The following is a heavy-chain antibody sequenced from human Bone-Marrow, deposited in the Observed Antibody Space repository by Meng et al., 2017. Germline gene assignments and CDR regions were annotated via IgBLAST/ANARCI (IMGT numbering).Heavy chain of an antibody. CDR1: GFSFSNFA. CDR2: ISHDGTKT. Sequence: GESLKISCAASGFSFSNFAMHWVRQAPGKGLEWGAVISHDGTKTYYGDSVKGRFTISRDKSKNTLYLQMSSLRADDTAVYYCAKTLVRGSTAYYYYGMDVWGQGTTVTVSS. V-gene: IGHV3-30*18. J-gene: IGHJ6*02. D-gene: IGHD3-10*01. CDR3: AKTLVRGSTAYYYYGMDV.